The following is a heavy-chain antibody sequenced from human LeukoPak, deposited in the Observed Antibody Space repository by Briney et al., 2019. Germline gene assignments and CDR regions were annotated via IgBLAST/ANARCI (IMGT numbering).Heavy chain of an antibody. CDR1: GFTFSSYS. Sequence: GGSLRLSCAASGFTFSSYSMNWVRQAPGKGLEWVSSISSSSSYIYYADSVKGRFTISRDNAKNSLYLQMNSLRAEDTAVYYCARGPIVGATPFDYWGQGTLVTVSS. V-gene: IGHV3-21*01. CDR3: ARGPIVGATPFDY. J-gene: IGHJ4*02. D-gene: IGHD1-26*01. CDR2: ISSSSSYI.